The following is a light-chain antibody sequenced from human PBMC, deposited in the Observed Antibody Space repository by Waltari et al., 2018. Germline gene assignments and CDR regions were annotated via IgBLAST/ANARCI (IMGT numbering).Light chain of an antibody. J-gene: IGKJ1*01. CDR3: HQYGRSPPWT. CDR2: SAS. Sequence: DIQLTQSPSSLSASVGDRVTITCRVSQGISSYLNWYRQKPGKVPKLLIYSASNLQSGVPSRFSGSGSGTDFTLTISSLQPEDVAVYYCHQYGRSPPWTFGQGTKVEIK. V-gene: IGKV1-27*01. CDR1: QGISSY.